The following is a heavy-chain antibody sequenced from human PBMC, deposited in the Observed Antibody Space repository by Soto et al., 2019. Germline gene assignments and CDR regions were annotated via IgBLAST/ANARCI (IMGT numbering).Heavy chain of an antibody. J-gene: IGHJ6*02. CDR2: ISGYNGNT. D-gene: IGHD3-22*01. V-gene: IGHV1-18*04. CDR1: GYTFTDYG. CDR3: ARDREYYYDSSGNYYYHYGLDV. Sequence: QVQLVESGAEVKKPGASVKVSCKASGYTFTDYGISWVRQAPGQGLEWMGWISGYNGNTKYAQKFQGRVTMTTDTPTNTAYMELRSLRSDDTAVYYCARDREYYYDSSGNYYYHYGLDVWGQGTTVT.